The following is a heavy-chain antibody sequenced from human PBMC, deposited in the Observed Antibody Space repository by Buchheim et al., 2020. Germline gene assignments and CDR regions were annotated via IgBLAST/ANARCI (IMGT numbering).Heavy chain of an antibody. D-gene: IGHD1-26*01. Sequence: EVQLVQSGAEVKKPGESLQISCKGSGYIFTNYWIGWVRQMPGKGPEWMGIIYPGDSDTRYSPSFQGQVIISADKSINTSYLQWSSLKASDTAMYYCARHVGSGSYHGGFGSWGQGTL. CDR3: ARHVGSGSYHGGFGS. J-gene: IGHJ4*02. V-gene: IGHV5-51*01. CDR1: GYIFTNYW. CDR2: IYPGDSDT.